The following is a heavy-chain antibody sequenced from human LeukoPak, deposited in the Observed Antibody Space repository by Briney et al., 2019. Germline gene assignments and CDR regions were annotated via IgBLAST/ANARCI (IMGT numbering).Heavy chain of an antibody. CDR2: ISYGGST. CDR3: ARGILGMVLNAFDL. Sequence: SETLSLTCTVSGGSISSYYWTWIRQPPGRGLEWVGYISYGGSTNYNPSLKSRVTISVDTSTSQFSLKLSSVTAADTAVYYCARGILGMVLNAFDLWGRGTMVTVSS. D-gene: IGHD3-3*01. CDR1: GGSISSYY. V-gene: IGHV4-59*01. J-gene: IGHJ3*01.